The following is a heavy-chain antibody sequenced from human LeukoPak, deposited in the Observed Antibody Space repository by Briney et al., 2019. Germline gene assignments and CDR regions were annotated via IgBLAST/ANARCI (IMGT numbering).Heavy chain of an antibody. D-gene: IGHD2-21*02. CDR2: IKSKTDGGTT. J-gene: IGHJ4*02. Sequence: GGSLRLSCAASGFTFSNAWMSWVRQAPGKGLEWVGRIKSKTDGGTTDYAAPVKGRFTISRDDTKNTLYLQMNSLKTEDTAVYYCTTDLCGGDCYLYYFDYWGQGTLVTVSS. V-gene: IGHV3-15*01. CDR1: GFTFSNAW. CDR3: TTDLCGGDCYLYYFDY.